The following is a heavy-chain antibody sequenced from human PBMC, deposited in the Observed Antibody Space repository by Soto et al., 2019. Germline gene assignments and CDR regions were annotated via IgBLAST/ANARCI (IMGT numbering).Heavy chain of an antibody. CDR1: GVSISSSRYY. J-gene: IGHJ2*01. CDR2: IYYSGST. CDR3: ARHQAYDSSGYYYSWYFDL. D-gene: IGHD3-22*01. V-gene: IGHV4-39*01. Sequence: QLQLQESGPGLVQTSATLSLTCTVSGVSISSSRYYWGWIRQPPGTGLEWIGSIYYSGSTYYNPSLKSRVTISVDTSKNQFSLKRSSVTAADTAVYYCARHQAYDSSGYYYSWYFDLWGRGTLVTVSS.